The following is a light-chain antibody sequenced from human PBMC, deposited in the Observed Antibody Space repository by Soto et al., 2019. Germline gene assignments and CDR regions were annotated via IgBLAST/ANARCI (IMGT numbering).Light chain of an antibody. Sequence: DIQLTQSPSLLSASIRDRVTITCRASQDINTYLAWYQQKPGKAPKLLIYAASTLQGVVPSRFSGSRSGTEFTLTISSLQPEDFATYYCQQLNSYPLTFGGGTKVEIK. J-gene: IGKJ4*01. CDR3: QQLNSYPLT. V-gene: IGKV1-9*01. CDR1: QDINTY. CDR2: AAS.